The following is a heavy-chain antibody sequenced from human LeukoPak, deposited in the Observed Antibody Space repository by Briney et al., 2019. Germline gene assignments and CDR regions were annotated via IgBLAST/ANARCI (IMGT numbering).Heavy chain of an antibody. D-gene: IGHD5-24*01. CDR1: GYTFTGYY. Sequence: ASVKVSCKASGYTFTGYYMHWVRQAPGQGLEWMGWINPNSGGTNYAQKFQGRVTMTRDTSISTAYMELSRLRSDDTTVYYCARQRDGYNPGYYYMDVWGKGTTVTVSS. CDR2: INPNSGGT. J-gene: IGHJ6*03. CDR3: ARQRDGYNPGYYYMDV. V-gene: IGHV1-2*02.